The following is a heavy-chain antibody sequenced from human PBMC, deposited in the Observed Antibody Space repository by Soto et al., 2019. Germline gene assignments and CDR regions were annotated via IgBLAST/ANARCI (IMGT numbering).Heavy chain of an antibody. CDR3: AKFLTPISCSGGSCDSAMRRYYYVTAV. CDR2: ISYEGSNK. D-gene: IGHD2-15*01. J-gene: IGHJ6*01. Sequence: KGLEWVAVISYEGSNKYYADSVKGRFTISRDNSKNTLYLQMNSLRAEDTAVYYCAKFLTPISCSGGSCDSAMRRYYYVTAV. V-gene: IGHV3-30*18.